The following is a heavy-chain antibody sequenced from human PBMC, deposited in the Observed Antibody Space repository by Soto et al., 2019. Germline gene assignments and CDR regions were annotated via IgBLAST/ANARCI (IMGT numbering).Heavy chain of an antibody. CDR1: GDSLSGTYW. Sequence: QVQLQESGPGLVKPSETLSLTCAVSGDSLSGTYWWSLVRQAPGGGLQWIGEISYSGTTHYDPSLMSRVTISMDKSRSEFSLTLISVTAADSASYYCARHILVTGTRGFDFWGQGILVTVSS. D-gene: IGHD6-19*01. CDR3: ARHILVTGTRGFDF. V-gene: IGHV4-4*02. CDR2: ISYSGTT. J-gene: IGHJ4*02.